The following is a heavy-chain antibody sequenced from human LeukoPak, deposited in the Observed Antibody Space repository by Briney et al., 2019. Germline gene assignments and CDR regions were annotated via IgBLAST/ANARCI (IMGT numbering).Heavy chain of an antibody. CDR3: AKLSSGYADY. Sequence: GGSLRLSCTVSGFTVSSNSMSWVRQAPGKGLEWVSFIYSDNTHFSDSVKGRFTISRDNSKSTLYLQMNSLRAEDTAVYYCAKLSSGYADYWGQGTLVTVSS. D-gene: IGHD3-3*01. CDR1: GFTVSSNS. V-gene: IGHV3-66*03. J-gene: IGHJ4*02. CDR2: IYSDNT.